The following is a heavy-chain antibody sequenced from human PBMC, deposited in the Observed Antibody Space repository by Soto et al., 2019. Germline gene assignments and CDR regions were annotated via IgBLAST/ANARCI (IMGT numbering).Heavy chain of an antibody. Sequence: QVQLQQWGAGLLKPSETLSLTCAVYGGSFSGYYWSWIRQPPGKGLEWMGEITRSGSTNYNPSLKSRVIISVDTSKQQFSLSLTSVTAADTAVYFCVRALAAVQEWGQGTLVTVSS. V-gene: IGHV4-34*01. CDR1: GGSFSGYY. J-gene: IGHJ4*02. CDR3: VRALAAVQE. D-gene: IGHD6-13*01. CDR2: ITRSGST.